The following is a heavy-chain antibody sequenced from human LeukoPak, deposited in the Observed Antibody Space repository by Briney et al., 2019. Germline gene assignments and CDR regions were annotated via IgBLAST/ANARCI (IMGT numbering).Heavy chain of an antibody. CDR3: ARSNYYTVDV. V-gene: IGHV3-11*03. Sequence: GGSLRLSCAASGFTSSDYYMTWIRQPPGKGPEWISYISSSGGATTYVDSVKGRFTISRDNAKNSLYLQMNSLRADDTAVYYCARSNYYTVDVWGQGTAVTVSS. CDR1: GFTSSDYY. CDR2: ISSSGGAT. J-gene: IGHJ6*02.